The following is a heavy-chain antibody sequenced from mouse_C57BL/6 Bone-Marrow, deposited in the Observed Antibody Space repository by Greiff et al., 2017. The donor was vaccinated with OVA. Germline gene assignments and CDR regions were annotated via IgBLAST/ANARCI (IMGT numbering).Heavy chain of an antibody. D-gene: IGHD1-1*01. Sequence: EVKLVESGGGLVKPGGSLKLSCAASGFTFSDYGMHWVRQAPEKGLEWVAYISSGNSTIYYADTVKGRFTISRDNAKNTMFLQMTSLRSEDTAMYYCARFYYDSAWFAYWGQGTLVTVSA. CDR1: GFTFSDYG. CDR2: ISSGNSTI. CDR3: ARFYYDSAWFAY. J-gene: IGHJ3*01. V-gene: IGHV5-17*01.